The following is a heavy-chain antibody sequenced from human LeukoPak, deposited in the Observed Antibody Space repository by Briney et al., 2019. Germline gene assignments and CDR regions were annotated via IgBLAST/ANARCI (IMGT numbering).Heavy chain of an antibody. V-gene: IGHV4-31*03. J-gene: IGHJ5*02. Sequence: SETLSLTCTASGASVSSGDDYWSWLPQHPGKGLEWIGYIHYSGPTYSNQSLRSRVTLSVDKSNNLLSLMLSSVTSVDTAVYYCARDYIDTASCASGVCYTGGFDPWGQGTLVTVSS. D-gene: IGHD2-8*01. CDR3: ARDYIDTASCASGVCYTGGFDP. CDR1: GASVSSGDDY. CDR2: IHYSGPT.